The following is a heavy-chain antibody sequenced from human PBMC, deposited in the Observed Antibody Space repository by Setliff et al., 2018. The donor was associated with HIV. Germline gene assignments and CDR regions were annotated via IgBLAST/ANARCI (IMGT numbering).Heavy chain of an antibody. CDR1: GLTFTNYA. CDR2: ISYDGGSK. V-gene: IGHV3-30*12. Sequence: PGGSLRLSCAVSGLTFTNYAMHWVRQAPGKGLESVSFISYDGGSKYYADSVKGRFTISRDNSKNTLYLQMNSLRVEDTAVYYCATLPAAIVSSTYYFDYWGQGTLVTVSS. J-gene: IGHJ4*02. CDR3: ATLPAAIVSSTYYFDY. D-gene: IGHD6-13*01.